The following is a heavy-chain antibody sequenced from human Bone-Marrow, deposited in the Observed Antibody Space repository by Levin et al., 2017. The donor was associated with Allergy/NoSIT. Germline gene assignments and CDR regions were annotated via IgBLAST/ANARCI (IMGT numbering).Heavy chain of an antibody. Sequence: ASETLSLTCSVSGASVSTGSFLWTWIRQPPGQGLEWIGYIHESGSVRSNPSLRSRLTISVDTSRNQFSMKLNSVTAADTAVYYCVRDYTSPWQSFYYGMDVWGQGITVIVSS. J-gene: IGHJ6*02. CDR3: VRDYTSPWQSFYYGMDV. D-gene: IGHD3-16*01. V-gene: IGHV4-61*01. CDR2: IHESGSV. CDR1: GASVSTGSFL.